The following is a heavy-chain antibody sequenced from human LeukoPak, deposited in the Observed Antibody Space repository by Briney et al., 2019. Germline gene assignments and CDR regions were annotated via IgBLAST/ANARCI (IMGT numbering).Heavy chain of an antibody. CDR3: ARGVFSHWFDP. Sequence: KPSETPSLTCTVSGGSVNNYYWGWIRQPPGMGLDWIGIVYYSGSTYYNPSLKSRVTISVDTSKNQFSLKLNSVTAADTAVYYCARGVFSHWFDPWGQGTLVTVSS. CDR2: VYYSGST. J-gene: IGHJ5*02. CDR1: GGSVNNYY. V-gene: IGHV4-39*07.